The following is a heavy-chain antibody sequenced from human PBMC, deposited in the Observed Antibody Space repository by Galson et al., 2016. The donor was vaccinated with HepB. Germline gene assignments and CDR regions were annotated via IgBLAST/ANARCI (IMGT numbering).Heavy chain of an antibody. Sequence: SLRLSCAASGFTFSTYGMHWVRQAPGKGLEWVAVISHDGSNKNYAASVKGRFTISRDNSKNTLYLEMTSLREEDTAVYYCAKDYSGYYFDGTGYYNAFDYWGQGALVTVSS. CDR2: ISHDGSNK. D-gene: IGHD3-22*01. V-gene: IGHV3-30*18. CDR1: GFTFSTYG. CDR3: AKDYSGYYFDGTGYYNAFDY. J-gene: IGHJ4*02.